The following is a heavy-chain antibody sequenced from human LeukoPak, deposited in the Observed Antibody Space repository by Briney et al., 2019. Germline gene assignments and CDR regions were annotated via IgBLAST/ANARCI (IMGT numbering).Heavy chain of an antibody. J-gene: IGHJ4*02. D-gene: IGHD6-13*01. Sequence: SETLSLTCAVYGGSFSGYYWSWIRQPPGKGLEWIGEISHSGSTNYNPSLKSRVTISVDTSKNQFSLKLSSVTAADTAVYYCARGVYSSSWAPFDYWGQATPVTVSP. CDR2: ISHSGST. CDR3: ARGVYSSSWAPFDY. CDR1: GGSFSGYY. V-gene: IGHV4-34*01.